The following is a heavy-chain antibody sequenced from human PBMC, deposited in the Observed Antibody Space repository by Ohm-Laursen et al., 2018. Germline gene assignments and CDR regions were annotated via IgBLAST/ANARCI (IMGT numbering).Heavy chain of an antibody. J-gene: IGHJ4*02. V-gene: IGHV5-51*01. D-gene: IGHD6-13*01. CDR3: ARQALEWKSSSWYCTDY. Sequence: GESLKISCKGSGYSFTSYWIGWVRQMPGKGQEWMGIIYPGDSDTRYSPSFQGQVTISADKSISTAYLQWSSLKASDTAMYYCARQALEWKSSSWYCTDYWGQGTLVTVSS. CDR2: IYPGDSDT. CDR1: GYSFTSYW.